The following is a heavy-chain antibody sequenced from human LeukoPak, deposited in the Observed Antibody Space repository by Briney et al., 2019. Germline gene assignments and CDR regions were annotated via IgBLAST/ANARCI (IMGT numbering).Heavy chain of an antibody. Sequence: PGGSLRLSCAASGFTFDDYAMHWIRQAPGKGLEWVSGISWNSGSIGYADSVKGRFTISRDNAKNSLYLQMNSLRAEATALYYCAKDAFHFDWLLGGCDYWGQGTLVTVSS. J-gene: IGHJ4*02. CDR3: AKDAFHFDWLLGGCDY. D-gene: IGHD3-9*01. V-gene: IGHV3-9*01. CDR2: ISWNSGSI. CDR1: GFTFDDYA.